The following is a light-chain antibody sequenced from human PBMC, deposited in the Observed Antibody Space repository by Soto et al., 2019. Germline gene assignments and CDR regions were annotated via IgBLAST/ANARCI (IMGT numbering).Light chain of an antibody. CDR2: EVS. CDR3: SSYAGSNSYVV. CDR1: SRDVGGYIY. Sequence: QSALTQPPSASGSPGQSVTISCSGTSRDVGGYIYVSWYQKHPGKAPKLMIYEVSKRPSGVPDRFSGSKSGNTASLTVSGLQAEDEADYYCSSYAGSNSYVVFGGGTKLTVL. J-gene: IGLJ2*01. V-gene: IGLV2-8*01.